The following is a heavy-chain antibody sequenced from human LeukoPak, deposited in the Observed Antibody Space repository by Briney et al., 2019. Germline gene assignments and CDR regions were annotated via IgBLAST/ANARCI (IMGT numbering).Heavy chain of an antibody. CDR3: ARDRKETGDRYWFDP. D-gene: IGHD7-27*01. CDR2: INPNSGGT. J-gene: IGHJ5*02. Sequence: ASVKVSCKASGYTFTDHYIHWLRQAPGQGLEWMGWINPNSGGTNYAQKFQGRVTMTRDTSISTAYMELSRLRSDDTAVYYCARDRKETGDRYWFDPWGQGTLVTVSS. CDR1: GYTFTDHY. V-gene: IGHV1-2*02.